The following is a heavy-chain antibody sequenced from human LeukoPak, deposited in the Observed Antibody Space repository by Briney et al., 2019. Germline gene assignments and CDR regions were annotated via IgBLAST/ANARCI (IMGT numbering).Heavy chain of an antibody. CDR1: GGTFSSYA. D-gene: IGHD2-2*01. CDR3: ARGVTSTYYYMDV. CDR2: IIPIFGTA. Sequence: SVKVSCKASGGTFSSYAISWVRQAPGQGLEWMGGIIPIFGTANYAQKFQGRVTITTDESTSTAYLELSSLRSEDTAVYYCARGVTSTYYYMDVWGKGTTVTVSS. V-gene: IGHV1-69*05. J-gene: IGHJ6*03.